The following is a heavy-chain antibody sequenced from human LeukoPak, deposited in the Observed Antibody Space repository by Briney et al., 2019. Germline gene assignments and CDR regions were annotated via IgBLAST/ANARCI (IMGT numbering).Heavy chain of an antibody. Sequence: SETLSLTCTVSGGSISSYYWSWIRQPPAKGLEWIGYIYYSGSTNYNPSLKSRVTISVDTSKNQCSLKLTSVTAADTAVYFCVRGGYYGSGNDFRFDPWGQGTLVTVSS. V-gene: IGHV4-59*01. J-gene: IGHJ5*02. CDR3: VRGGYYGSGNDFRFDP. D-gene: IGHD3-10*01. CDR2: IYYSGST. CDR1: GGSISSYY.